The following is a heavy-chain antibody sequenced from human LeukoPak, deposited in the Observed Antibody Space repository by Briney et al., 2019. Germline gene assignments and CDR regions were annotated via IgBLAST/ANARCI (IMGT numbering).Heavy chain of an antibody. V-gene: IGHV3-11*01. J-gene: IGHJ4*02. CDR1: GFTFSDYY. D-gene: IGHD5-18*01. CDR3: ARSSYSYGPYFDY. Sequence: TPGGSLRLSCAASGFTFSDYYMGWIRQAPGKGLEWVSYISSSGSTIYYADSVKGRFTISRDNAKNSLYLQMNSLRAEDTAVYYCARSSYSYGPYFDYWGQGTLVTVSS. CDR2: ISSSGSTI.